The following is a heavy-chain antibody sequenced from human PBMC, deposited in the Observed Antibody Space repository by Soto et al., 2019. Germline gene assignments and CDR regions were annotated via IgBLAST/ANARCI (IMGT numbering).Heavy chain of an antibody. Sequence: EVQLLESGGGLVQPGGSLRLSCAASGFIFSNYAMSWVRQAPGKGPEWVSSMRDSGNYIEYADSVEGRFTISRDHSQNTLYLQRESVRDEDTARYYCAKDPQTWGSIWFDPWGQGTQVTVSP. CDR1: GFIFSNYA. V-gene: IGHV3-23*01. D-gene: IGHD7-27*01. CDR2: MRDSGNYI. J-gene: IGHJ5*02. CDR3: AKDPQTWGSIWFDP.